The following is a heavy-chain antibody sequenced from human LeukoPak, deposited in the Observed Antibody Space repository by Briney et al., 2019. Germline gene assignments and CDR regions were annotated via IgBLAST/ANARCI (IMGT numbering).Heavy chain of an antibody. CDR1: EYTFTAYY. Sequence: ASVKVSCKTSEYTFTAYYMHWVRQAPGQGLEWMGWISPYSGDTNYAQKFQGRVTMTRDTSTSTVYMELSSLRSEDTAVYYCAREGVDGYNSELDYWGQGTLVTVSS. CDR3: AREGVDGYNSELDY. V-gene: IGHV1-2*02. D-gene: IGHD5-24*01. CDR2: ISPYSGDT. J-gene: IGHJ4*02.